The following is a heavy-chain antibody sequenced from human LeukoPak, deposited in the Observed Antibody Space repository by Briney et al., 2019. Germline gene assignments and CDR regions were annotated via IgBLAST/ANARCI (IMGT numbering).Heavy chain of an antibody. CDR1: GFTFSSYG. V-gene: IGHV3-30*18. Sequence: GGSLRLSCAASGFTFSSYGMHWVRQAPGKGLEWVAVISYDGSNKYYADSVKGRFTISRDYSKNTLYLQMNSLRAEDTAVYYCAKATLGGPYYYYGMDVWGQGTTVTVSS. CDR2: ISYDGSNK. D-gene: IGHD4-23*01. CDR3: AKATLGGPYYYYGMDV. J-gene: IGHJ6*02.